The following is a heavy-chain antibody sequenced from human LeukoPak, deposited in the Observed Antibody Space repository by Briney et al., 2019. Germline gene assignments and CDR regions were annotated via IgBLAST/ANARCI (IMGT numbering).Heavy chain of an antibody. Sequence: KASETLSLTCTVSGGSISSYYWSWIRQPPGKGLEWIGYIYYSGSTNYNPSLKSRVTISVDTSKNQFSLKLSSVTAADTAVYYCARSPGRDGYNRRDNYYYYYYMDVWGKGTTVTVSS. J-gene: IGHJ6*03. CDR3: ARSPGRDGYNRRDNYYYYYYMDV. CDR1: GGSISSYY. CDR2: IYYSGST. D-gene: IGHD5-24*01. V-gene: IGHV4-59*01.